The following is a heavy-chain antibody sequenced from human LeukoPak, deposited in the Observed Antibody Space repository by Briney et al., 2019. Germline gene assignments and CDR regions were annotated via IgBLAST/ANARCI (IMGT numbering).Heavy chain of an antibody. CDR3: ASRYNWNANLHGAFDI. J-gene: IGHJ3*02. CDR1: GYTFTSYY. Sequence: ASVKVSCKASGYTFTSYYMHWVRQAPGQGLEWMGIINPSGGRTSYAQKFQGRVTMTRDTSTSTVYMELSSLRSEDTAVYYCASRYNWNANLHGAFDIWGQGTMVTVSS. CDR2: INPSGGRT. V-gene: IGHV1-46*01. D-gene: IGHD1-20*01.